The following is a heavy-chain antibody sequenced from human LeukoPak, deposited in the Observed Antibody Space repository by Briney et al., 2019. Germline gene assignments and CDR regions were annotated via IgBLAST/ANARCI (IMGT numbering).Heavy chain of an antibody. CDR1: GFTFSSYA. Sequence: QPGGSLRLSCAASGFTFSSYAMSWVRQAPGKGLEWVSHFGGSGGTIYYADSVKGRFTISRDNAKNSLYLQMNSLRAEDTAVYYCARDPVPGIAAAGTHWGQGTLVTVSS. D-gene: IGHD6-13*01. CDR2: FGGSGGTI. CDR3: ARDPVPGIAAAGTH. V-gene: IGHV3-23*01. J-gene: IGHJ4*02.